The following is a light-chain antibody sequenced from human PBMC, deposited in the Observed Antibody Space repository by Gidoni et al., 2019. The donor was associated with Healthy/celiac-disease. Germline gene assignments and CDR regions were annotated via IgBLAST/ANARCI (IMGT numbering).Light chain of an antibody. CDR3: SSYTSSSTYV. V-gene: IGLV2-14*03. CDR1: SSDVGGYNY. J-gene: IGLJ1*01. Sequence: QSALPQPASVSGSPGQSITISCTGTSSDVGGYNYVSWYQQHPGKATKLMIYDVSNRPSGVSNRFSGSKSGNTASLTISGLQAEDEADYYCSSYTSSSTYVFGTGTKVTVL. CDR2: DVS.